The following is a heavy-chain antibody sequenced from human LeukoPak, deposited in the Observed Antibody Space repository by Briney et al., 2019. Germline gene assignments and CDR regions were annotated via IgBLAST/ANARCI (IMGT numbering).Heavy chain of an antibody. CDR3: ARIMRGSYYVLDY. CDR1: GGSISSYY. V-gene: IGHV4-59*08. D-gene: IGHD1-26*01. CDR2: IYYSGST. J-gene: IGHJ4*02. Sequence: SETLSLTCTVSGGSISSYYWSWIRQPPGKGLEWIGYIYYSGSTNYNPSLKSRVTISVDTSKNQFSLKLSSVTAADTAVYYCARIMRGSYYVLDYWGQGTLVTVSS.